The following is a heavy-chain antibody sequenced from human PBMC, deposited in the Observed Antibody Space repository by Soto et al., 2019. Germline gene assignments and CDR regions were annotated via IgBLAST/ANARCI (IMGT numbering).Heavy chain of an antibody. V-gene: IGHV1-3*01. CDR1: GYTFTSYA. CDR3: ASPYCSGGSCYPDYTAMVH. CDR2: INAGNGNT. Sequence: QVQLVQSGAEVKKPGASVKVSCKASGYTFTSYAMHWVRQAPGQRLEWMGWINAGNGNTKYSQKFQGRVTITRDTSASTAYMELSSLRSDDTAVYYCASPYCSGGSCYPDYTAMVHWGQGTLVTVSS. J-gene: IGHJ4*02. D-gene: IGHD2-15*01.